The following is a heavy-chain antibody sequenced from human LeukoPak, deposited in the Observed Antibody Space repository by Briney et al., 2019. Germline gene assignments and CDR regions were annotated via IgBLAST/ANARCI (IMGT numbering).Heavy chain of an antibody. Sequence: SETLSLTCAVSGYSISSAFYWGWIRQSPGKGLEWIGTIHYSGSTSYNPSLKSRVTISVDTSKNQFSLKLSSVTAADTAVYYCARLHSGYSYAFDIWGQGTMVTVSS. CDR1: GYSISSAFY. CDR3: ARLHSGYSYAFDI. CDR2: IHYSGST. D-gene: IGHD5-18*01. V-gene: IGHV4-38-2*01. J-gene: IGHJ3*02.